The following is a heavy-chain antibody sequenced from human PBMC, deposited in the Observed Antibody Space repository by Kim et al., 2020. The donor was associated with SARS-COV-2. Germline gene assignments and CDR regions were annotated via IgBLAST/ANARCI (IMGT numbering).Heavy chain of an antibody. CDR2: T. V-gene: IGHV4-4*07. CDR3: ARELLHNWFDP. D-gene: IGHD2-15*01. J-gene: IGHJ5*02. Sequence: TNHNPSLHGRVTMSVDTSKNQFSLKLSSVAAADTAVYYCARELLHNWFDPWGQGTLVTVSS.